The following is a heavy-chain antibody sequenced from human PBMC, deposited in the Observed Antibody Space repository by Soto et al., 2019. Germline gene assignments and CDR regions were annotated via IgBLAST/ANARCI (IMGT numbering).Heavy chain of an antibody. CDR2: IIPIFGTA. D-gene: IGHD3-9*01. V-gene: IGHV1-69*13. Sequence: SVKVSCKASGGTFSSYAISWVRQAPGQGLEWMGGIIPIFGTANYAQKFQGRVTITADESTSTAYMELSSLRSEDTAVYYCARVGKGSSNYDILTGYYASWFDPWGQGTLVTV. CDR3: ARVGKGSSNYDILTGYYASWFDP. J-gene: IGHJ5*02. CDR1: GGTFSSYA.